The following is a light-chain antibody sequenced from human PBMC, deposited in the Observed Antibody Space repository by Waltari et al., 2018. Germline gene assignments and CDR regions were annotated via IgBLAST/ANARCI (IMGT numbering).Light chain of an antibody. V-gene: IGKV3-20*01. CDR1: QSVSSSY. Sequence: EFVLTQSPGTLSLSPGERATLSCRASQSVSSSYFAWYQQKPGQDPRLLIDGASSRATGIPDRFSGSGSGTDFTLTISRLEPEDFAVYYCQQYGTSSYTFGQGTKLEIK. J-gene: IGKJ2*01. CDR2: GAS. CDR3: QQYGTSSYT.